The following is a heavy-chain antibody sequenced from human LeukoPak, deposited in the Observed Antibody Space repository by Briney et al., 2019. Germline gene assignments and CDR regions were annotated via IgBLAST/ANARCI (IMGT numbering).Heavy chain of an antibody. D-gene: IGHD5-18*01. CDR2: IYIGGTT. CDR3: ARVDTVMAYYFDL. J-gene: IGHJ4*02. Sequence: VGSLRLSCAASGVTVSTNCMTWVRQAPGKGLEWVSTIYIGGTTYYADSVMGRFTISRHNSRNTLYLQMNSLRAEDTAVYYCARVDTVMAYYFDLWGQGTLVTVSS. V-gene: IGHV3-53*04. CDR1: GVTVSTNC.